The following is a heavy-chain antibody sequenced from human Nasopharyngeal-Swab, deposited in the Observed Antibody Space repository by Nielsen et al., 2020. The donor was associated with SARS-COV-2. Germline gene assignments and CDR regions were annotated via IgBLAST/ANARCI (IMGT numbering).Heavy chain of an antibody. J-gene: IGHJ6*02. D-gene: IGHD4-17*01. CDR1: GGSISSYY. CDR2: IYYSGST. CDR3: ARLKGTGGDYATYMDV. V-gene: IGHV4-59*01. Sequence: SETLSLTCTVPGGSISSYYWSWIRQPPGKGLEWIGYIYYSGSTNYNPSLKSRVTISVDTSKNQFSLKLSSVTAADTAVYYCARLKGTGGDYATYMDVWGQGTTVTVSS.